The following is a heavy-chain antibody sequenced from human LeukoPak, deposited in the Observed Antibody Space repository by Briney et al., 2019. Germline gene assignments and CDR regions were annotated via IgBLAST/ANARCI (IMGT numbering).Heavy chain of an antibody. D-gene: IGHD3-16*01. CDR1: GFTFSNHA. CDR3: AKDYLYDYVS. CDR2: LSGSGGAT. J-gene: IGHJ5*02. V-gene: IGHV3-23*01. Sequence: GGSLRLSCAATGFTFSNHAMTWVRQARGKGLEWVSALSGSGGATYYADSVKGRFTISRDNSKNTLYLQMNSLRVEDTAVYYCAKDYLYDYVSWGQGTLVAVSS.